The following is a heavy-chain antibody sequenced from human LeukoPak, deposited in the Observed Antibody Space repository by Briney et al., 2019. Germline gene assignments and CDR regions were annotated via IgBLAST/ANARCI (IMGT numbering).Heavy chain of an antibody. D-gene: IGHD6-19*01. Sequence: TGRSLRLSCTASGFTFGDYAMSWVRQAPGKGLEWVGFIRSKAYGGTTEYAASVKGRFTISRDDPKSIAYLQMNSLKTEDTAVYYCTRGSSGRPFDYWGQGTLVTVSS. V-gene: IGHV3-49*04. CDR2: IRSKAYGGTT. CDR3: TRGSSGRPFDY. CDR1: GFTFGDYA. J-gene: IGHJ4*02.